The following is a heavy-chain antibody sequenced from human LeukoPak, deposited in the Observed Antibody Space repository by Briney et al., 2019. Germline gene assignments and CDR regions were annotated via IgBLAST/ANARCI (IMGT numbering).Heavy chain of an antibody. J-gene: IGHJ4*02. CDR2: ISGSGGST. V-gene: IGHV3-23*01. Sequence: GGSLRLSCAASGFTFSSYAMSWVRQAPGKGLEWVSAISGSGGSTYCADSVKGRFTISRDNSKNTLYLQMNSLRAEGTAVYYCAKAGDSSGYYYDYFDYWGQGTLVTVSS. D-gene: IGHD3-22*01. CDR3: AKAGDSSGYYYDYFDY. CDR1: GFTFSSYA.